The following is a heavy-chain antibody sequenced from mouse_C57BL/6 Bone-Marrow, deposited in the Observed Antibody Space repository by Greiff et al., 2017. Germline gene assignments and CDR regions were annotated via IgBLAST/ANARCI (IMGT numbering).Heavy chain of an antibody. Sequence: EVKLVESVAELVRPGASVKLSCTASGFNIKNTYMHWVKQRPEQGLEWLGRIDPANGNTKYAPKFQGKATITADTSSNTAYLQLSSLTSEDTAIYDCARDSSYGYFDVWGTGTTVTGSS. CDR1: GFNIKNTY. D-gene: IGHD1-1*01. V-gene: IGHV14-3*01. CDR2: IDPANGNT. J-gene: IGHJ1*03. CDR3: ARDSSYGYFDV.